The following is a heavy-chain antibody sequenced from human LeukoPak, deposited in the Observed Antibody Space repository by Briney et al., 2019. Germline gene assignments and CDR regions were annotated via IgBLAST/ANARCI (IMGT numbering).Heavy chain of an antibody. J-gene: IGHJ4*02. V-gene: IGHV3-15*01. Sequence: PGGSLRLSCAASGLDFRNAWMSWVRQAPGKGLEWVAHIKRNTDPGTTSYVAPVEGRLTVSRDDSKNTLYLQMNSLKIEDTGVYYCSTGDRGWQDYWGRGTLVTASS. CDR3: STGDRGWQDY. CDR2: IKRNTDPGTT. D-gene: IGHD6-19*01. CDR1: GLDFRNAW.